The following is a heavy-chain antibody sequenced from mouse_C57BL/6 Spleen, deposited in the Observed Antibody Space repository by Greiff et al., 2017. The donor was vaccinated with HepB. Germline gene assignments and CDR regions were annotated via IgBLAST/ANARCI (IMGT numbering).Heavy chain of an antibody. D-gene: IGHD2-2*01. CDR3: ARAGSTMGTTRLAY. J-gene: IGHJ3*01. CDR1: GYTFTSYW. CDR2: IDPSDSET. V-gene: IGHV1-52*01. Sequence: QVQLQQPGAELVRPGSSVKLSCKASGYTFTSYWMHWVKQRPIQGLEWIGNIDPSDSETHYNQKFKDKATLTVDNSSSTAYMQLSSLTSEDSAVYYCARAGSTMGTTRLAYWGQGTLVTVSA.